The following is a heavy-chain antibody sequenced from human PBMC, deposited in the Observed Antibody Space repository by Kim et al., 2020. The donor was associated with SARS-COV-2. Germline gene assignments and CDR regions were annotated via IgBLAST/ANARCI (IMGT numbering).Heavy chain of an antibody. CDR2: IIGSGSTI. CDR3: ARGPNCIPFDS. Sequence: GGSLRLSCAASGFTFSSYEMNWVRQAPGKGLEWVAYIIGSGSTIYYADSVRGRFTISRDNAKNSLYLQMNSLRAEDTAVYYCARGPNCIPFDSWGQGTLVTAS. CDR1: GFTFSSYE. V-gene: IGHV3-48*03. J-gene: IGHJ4*02. D-gene: IGHD1-1*01.